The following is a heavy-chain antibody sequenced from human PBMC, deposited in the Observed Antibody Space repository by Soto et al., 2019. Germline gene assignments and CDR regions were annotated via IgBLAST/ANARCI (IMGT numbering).Heavy chain of an antibody. CDR1: GFTFSSYW. V-gene: IGHV3-7*01. CDR3: AREWGRYNWNYGPTLFDY. D-gene: IGHD1-7*01. CDR2: IKQDGSEK. J-gene: IGHJ4*02. Sequence: PGGSLRLSCAASGFTFSSYWMSWVRQAPGKGLEWVANIKQDGSEKYYVDSVKGRFTISRDNAKNSLYLQMNSLRAEDTAVYYCAREWGRYNWNYGPTLFDYWGQGTLVTVSS.